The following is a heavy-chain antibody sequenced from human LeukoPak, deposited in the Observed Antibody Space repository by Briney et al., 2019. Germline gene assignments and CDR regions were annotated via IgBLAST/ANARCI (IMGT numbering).Heavy chain of an antibody. CDR3: ARGPSSSSGVYYYYYMDV. Sequence: PPETLSLTCTVSGGSISTFYWSWIRQSPEKGLEWIGYMYYSGSTNYNPSLKSRVTISVDTSKNQFSLKLTSVTAADTAVYYCARGPSSSSGVYYYYYMDVWGTGTTVTVSS. CDR1: GGSISTFY. CDR2: MYYSGST. J-gene: IGHJ6*03. D-gene: IGHD6-6*01. V-gene: IGHV4-59*01.